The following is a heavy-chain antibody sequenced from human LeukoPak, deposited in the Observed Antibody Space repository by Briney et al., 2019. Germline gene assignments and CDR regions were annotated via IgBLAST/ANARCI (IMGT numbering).Heavy chain of an antibody. CDR3: ATGPPILVRLEIAFDI. V-gene: IGHV1-24*01. D-gene: IGHD2-8*02. Sequence: ASVKVSCKVSGYTLTELSMHWVRQAPGKGLEWMGGFDPEDGETIYAQKFQGRVTMTEDTSTDTAYMELSSLRSEDTAVYYCATGPPILVRLEIAFDIWGQGTMVTVSS. J-gene: IGHJ3*02. CDR2: FDPEDGET. CDR1: GYTLTELS.